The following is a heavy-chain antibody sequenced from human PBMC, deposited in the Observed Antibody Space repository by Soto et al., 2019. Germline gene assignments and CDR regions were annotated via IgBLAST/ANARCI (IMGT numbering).Heavy chain of an antibody. D-gene: IGHD3-10*01. Sequence: GGSLRLSCAASGFTVSNFGMQWVRQAPGKGLEWVALIWYDGTDKYNIDSVKGRFTISRDDSKNTLYLQMSSLRAEDTAMYYCARDVGSYGSSRWFDTWGQGAQVTVSS. J-gene: IGHJ5*02. CDR1: GFTVSNFG. V-gene: IGHV3-33*01. CDR3: ARDVGSYGSSRWFDT. CDR2: IWYDGTDK.